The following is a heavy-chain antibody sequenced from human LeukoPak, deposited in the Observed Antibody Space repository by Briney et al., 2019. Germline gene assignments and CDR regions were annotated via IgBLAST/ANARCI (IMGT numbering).Heavy chain of an antibody. CDR2: IYSSGST. D-gene: IGHD2-2*01. CDR3: ARVKASSTSWTFDQ. J-gene: IGHJ4*02. CDR1: GGSTNSYY. V-gene: IGHV4-4*07. Sequence: SETLSLTCSVSGGSTNSYYWSWIRQSGGKGLEWIGRIYSSGSTVYNPPLNSRLTMSIDTSKTQFSLTLKSVTATDTAVYYCARVKASSTSWTFDQWGQGALVTVSS.